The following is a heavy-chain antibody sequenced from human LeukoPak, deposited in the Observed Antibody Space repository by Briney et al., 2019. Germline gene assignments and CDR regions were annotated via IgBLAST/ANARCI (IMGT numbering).Heavy chain of an antibody. V-gene: IGHV3-30-3*01. CDR3: ARDIHSSGWYLGY. CDR1: GFTFSSYA. CDR2: ISYDGSNK. J-gene: IGHJ4*02. D-gene: IGHD6-19*01. Sequence: LSGRSLRLSCAASGFTFSSYAMHWVRQAPGKGLEWVAVISYDGSNKYYADSVKGGFTISRDNSKNTLYLQMNSLRAEDTAVYYCARDIHSSGWYLGYWGQGTLVTVSS.